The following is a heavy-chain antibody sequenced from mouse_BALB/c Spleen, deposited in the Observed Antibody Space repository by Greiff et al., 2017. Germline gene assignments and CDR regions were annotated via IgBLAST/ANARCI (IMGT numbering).Heavy chain of an antibody. D-gene: IGHD2-3*01. CDR2: ISSGGSYT. CDR1: GFTFSSYG. Sequence: EVQVVESGGDLVKPGGSLKLSCAASGFTFSSYGMSWVRQTPDKRLEWVATISSGGSYTYYPDSVKGRFTISRDNAKNTLYLQMSSLKSEDTAMYYCARREYDGYYLFAYWGQGTLVTVSA. CDR3: ARREYDGYYLFAY. J-gene: IGHJ3*01. V-gene: IGHV5-6*01.